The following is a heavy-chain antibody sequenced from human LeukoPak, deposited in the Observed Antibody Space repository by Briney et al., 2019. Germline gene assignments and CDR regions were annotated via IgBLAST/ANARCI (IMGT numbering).Heavy chain of an antibody. CDR1: GFTFSSYG. J-gene: IGHJ4*02. D-gene: IGHD3-16*01. CDR3: AQDRGGFDY. CDR2: ISYDGSNK. V-gene: IGHV3-30*18. Sequence: GGSLRLSCAASGFTFSSYGMHWVRQAPGKGLEWVAVISYDGSNKYYADSVKGRFTISRDNSTNTLYLQMNSLSAEDTAVYYCAQDRGGFDYWGQGTLVTVSS.